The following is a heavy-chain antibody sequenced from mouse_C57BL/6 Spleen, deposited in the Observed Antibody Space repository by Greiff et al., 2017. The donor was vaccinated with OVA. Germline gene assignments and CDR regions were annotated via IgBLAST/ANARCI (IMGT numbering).Heavy chain of an antibody. V-gene: IGHV5-4*01. D-gene: IGHD1-1*01. J-gene: IGHJ4*01. CDR3: AREGYYYGSSYNYAMDY. CDR1: GFTFSSYA. Sequence: EVQVVESGGGLVKPGGSLKLSCAASGFTFSSYAMSWVRQTPEKRLEWVATISDGGSYTYYPDNVKGRFTISRDNAKNNLYLQMSHLKSEDTAMYYCAREGYYYGSSYNYAMDYWGQGTSVTVSS. CDR2: ISDGGSYT.